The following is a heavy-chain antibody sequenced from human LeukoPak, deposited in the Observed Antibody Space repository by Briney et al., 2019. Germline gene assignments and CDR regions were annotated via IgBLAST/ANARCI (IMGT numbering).Heavy chain of an antibody. D-gene: IGHD6-13*01. Sequence: GGSLRLPCVASGLVVSRNYVTWVRQVPGEGLEWVSIMYTSGDIYYADSVKGRFTLSRDDSKNTLYLQMHSLRVEDTAVYYCALPDLYSTGWYDFWGQGTLVAVSS. J-gene: IGHJ5*01. CDR2: MYTSGDI. CDR3: ALPDLYSTGWYDF. CDR1: GLVVSRNY. V-gene: IGHV3-66*01.